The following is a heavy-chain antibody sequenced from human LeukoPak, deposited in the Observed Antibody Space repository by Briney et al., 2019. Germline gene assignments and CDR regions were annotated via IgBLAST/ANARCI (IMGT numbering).Heavy chain of an antibody. V-gene: IGHV5-51*01. Sequence: GESLQISCKTSGYNFTTFWIGWVRQLPGKGLEWMGIIYPSDSDTRYSPSFQGQVTISADKSINTVYLHWNSLKASDTAMYYCASFHISGKSYNGLHYWGQGTLVTVSS. CDR2: IYPSDSDT. CDR1: GYNFTTFW. CDR3: ASFHISGKSYNGLHY. J-gene: IGHJ4*02. D-gene: IGHD3-10*01.